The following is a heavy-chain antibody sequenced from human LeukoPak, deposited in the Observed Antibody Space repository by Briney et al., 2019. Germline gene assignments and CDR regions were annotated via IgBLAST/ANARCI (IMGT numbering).Heavy chain of an antibody. CDR1: GFTFSSYG. CDR3: AKDRIYCSGGSCDAFDI. CDR2: ISYDGSNK. D-gene: IGHD2-15*01. V-gene: IGHV3-30*18. Sequence: GGSLRLSCAASGFTFSSYGMHWVRQAPGKGLEWVAVISYDGSNKYYAGSVKGRFTISRDNSKNTLYLQMNSLRAEDTAVYYCAKDRIYCSGGSCDAFDIWGQGTMVTVSS. J-gene: IGHJ3*02.